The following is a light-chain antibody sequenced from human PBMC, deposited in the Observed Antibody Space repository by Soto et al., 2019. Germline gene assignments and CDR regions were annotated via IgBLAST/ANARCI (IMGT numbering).Light chain of an antibody. CDR2: DAS. J-gene: IGKJ1*01. CDR3: QQYNGYPRT. Sequence: DIQMTQSPSTLSASVGDRVTITCRASQSIIKWLAWYQQKPGKAPKLLIYDASSFQSGVPSRFSGSGSATEFTLTISSLQPDDFATYYCQQYNGYPRTFGQGTKVEIK. CDR1: QSIIKW. V-gene: IGKV1-5*01.